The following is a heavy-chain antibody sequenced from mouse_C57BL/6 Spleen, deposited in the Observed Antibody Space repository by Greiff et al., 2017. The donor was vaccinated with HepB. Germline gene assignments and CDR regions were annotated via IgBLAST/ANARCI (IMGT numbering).Heavy chain of an antibody. Sequence: QVQLQQSGPELVKPGASVKISCKASGYAFSSSWMNWVKQRPGKGLEWIGRIYPGDGDTNYNGKFKGKATLTADKSSSTAYMQLSSLTSEDSAVYFCAREVAAQATGDYWGQGTTLTVSS. CDR1: GYAFSSSW. CDR3: AREVAAQATGDY. V-gene: IGHV1-82*01. J-gene: IGHJ2*01. CDR2: IYPGDGDT. D-gene: IGHD3-2*02.